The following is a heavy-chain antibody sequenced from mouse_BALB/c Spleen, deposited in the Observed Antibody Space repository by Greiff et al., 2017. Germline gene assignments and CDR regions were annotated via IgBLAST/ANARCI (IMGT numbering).Heavy chain of an antibody. CDR2: IDPETGGT. Sequence: VQRVESGAELVRPGASVTLSCKASGYTFTDYEMHWVKQTPVHGLEWIGAIDPETGGTAYNQKFKGKATLTADKSSSTAYMELRSLTSEDSAVYYCTRGYYGNLFAYWGQGTLVTVSA. J-gene: IGHJ3*01. CDR1: GYTFTDYE. CDR3: TRGYYGNLFAY. V-gene: IGHV1-15*01. D-gene: IGHD2-1*01.